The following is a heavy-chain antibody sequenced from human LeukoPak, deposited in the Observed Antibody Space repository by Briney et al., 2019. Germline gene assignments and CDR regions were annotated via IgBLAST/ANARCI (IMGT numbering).Heavy chain of an antibody. V-gene: IGHV3-23*01. CDR1: GFTFRSYG. CDR3: AKDLLEGSGWPQDGMDV. CDR2: LGPTGRST. D-gene: IGHD6-19*01. J-gene: IGHJ6*02. Sequence: GGSLRLSCSVSGFTFRSYGMAWVRQAPGKGLEWVSALGPTGRSTYYADSVKGRFTISRDNSKNTLYLQMNSLRDDDTAVYYCAKDLLEGSGWPQDGMDVWGQGTTVTVSS.